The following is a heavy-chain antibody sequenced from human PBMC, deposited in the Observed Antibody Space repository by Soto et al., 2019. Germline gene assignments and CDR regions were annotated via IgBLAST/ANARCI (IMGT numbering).Heavy chain of an antibody. Sequence: SETLSLTCTVSGGSISSSSYYWGWIRQPPGKGLEWIGSIYYSGSTNYNPSLKSRVTISVDTSKNQFSLKLSSVTAADTAVYYCSRVSSSGYYTRYYFDYWGQGNPVTVCS. J-gene: IGHJ4*02. CDR3: SRVSSSGYYTRYYFDY. CDR1: GGSISSSSYY. CDR2: IYYSGST. D-gene: IGHD3-22*01. V-gene: IGHV4-39*07.